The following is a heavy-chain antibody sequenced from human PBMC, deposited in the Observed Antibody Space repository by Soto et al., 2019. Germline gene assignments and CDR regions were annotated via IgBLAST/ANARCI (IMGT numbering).Heavy chain of an antibody. D-gene: IGHD2-15*01. V-gene: IGHV3-48*01. CDR2: ISSSSSTI. Sequence: EVQVVDSGGGLVQPGGSLRLSCAASGFTFSRYSMNWVRQAPGKGLEWVSYISSSSSTIFYADYVKGRFTIARDNAKNSLYLQMNSLRAEDRDVYYCARDIDGGGQGTLVTVSS. CDR3: ARDIDG. J-gene: IGHJ4*02. CDR1: GFTFSRYS.